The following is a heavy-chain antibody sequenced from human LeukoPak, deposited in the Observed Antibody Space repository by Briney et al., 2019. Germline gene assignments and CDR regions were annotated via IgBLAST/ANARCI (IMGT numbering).Heavy chain of an antibody. CDR3: ARVLYSSGWYHFDY. D-gene: IGHD6-19*01. Sequence: GASVKVSCKASGYTFTGYYMHWVRQAPGQGLEWMGWINPNSGGTNYAQKFQGRVTMTRDTSISTAYMELSRLRSDDTAVYYCARVLYSSGWYHFDYWGQGTLVTVSS. J-gene: IGHJ4*02. CDR1: GYTFTGYY. V-gene: IGHV1-2*02. CDR2: INPNSGGT.